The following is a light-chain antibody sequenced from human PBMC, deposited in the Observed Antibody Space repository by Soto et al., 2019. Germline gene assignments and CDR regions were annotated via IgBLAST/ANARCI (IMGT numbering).Light chain of an antibody. CDR2: DLS. CDR3: SSYTTSTTLV. CDR1: ASDIGRYNY. V-gene: IGLV2-14*03. J-gene: IGLJ2*01. Sequence: QSALTQPASVSGSPGQSITISCTGTASDIGRYNYVCWYQQLPGKAPKLMIYDLSIRPSGVSNRFSGSKSGNTASLTISGLQAEDEGDYYCSSYTTSTTLVFGGGTKVTVL.